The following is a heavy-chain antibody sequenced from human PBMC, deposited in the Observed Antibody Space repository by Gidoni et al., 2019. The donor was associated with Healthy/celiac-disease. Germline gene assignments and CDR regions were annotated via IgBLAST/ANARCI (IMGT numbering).Heavy chain of an antibody. CDR1: GFTFSSYW. CDR2: IKQDGSEK. V-gene: IGHV3-7*03. J-gene: IGHJ3*02. D-gene: IGHD2-15*01. Sequence: EVQLVESGGGLVQPGGSLRLSCAASGFTFSSYWMSWVRQAPGKGLEWVANIKQDGSEKYYVDSVKGRFTISRDNAKNSLYLQMNSLRAEDTAVYYCARDDGYCSGGSCSTVDAFDIWGQGTMVTVSS. CDR3: ARDDGYCSGGSCSTVDAFDI.